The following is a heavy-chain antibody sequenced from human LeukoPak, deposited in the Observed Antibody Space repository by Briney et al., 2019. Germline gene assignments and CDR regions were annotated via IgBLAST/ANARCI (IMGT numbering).Heavy chain of an antibody. J-gene: IGHJ3*02. Sequence: SQALPLTCAISGDSVSSKSAAWNWIRQSPSRGLEWLGWTYYRSKWYNDYAVSVKSRITINPDTSKNQFSLKLSSVTAADTAVYYCARHSGTTVYDGVNDFSLDIWGQGTMVTVSS. D-gene: IGHD3-10*01. V-gene: IGHV6-1*01. CDR1: GDSVSSKSAA. CDR2: TYYRSKWYN. CDR3: ARHSGTTVYDGVNDFSLDI.